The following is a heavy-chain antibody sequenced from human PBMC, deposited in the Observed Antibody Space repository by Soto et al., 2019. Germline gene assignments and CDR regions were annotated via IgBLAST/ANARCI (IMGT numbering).Heavy chain of an antibody. CDR1: GGSISSGGYS. CDR3: ARDLMEVGLRRGFDP. V-gene: IGHV4-61*08. J-gene: IGHJ5*02. CDR2: IYYSGST. D-gene: IGHD5-12*01. Sequence: SETLSLTCAVSGGSISSGGYSWSCIRQPPGKGLEWIGYIYYSGSTNYNPSLKSRVTISVDTSKNQFSLKLSSVTAADTAVYYCARDLMEVGLRRGFDPWGQGTLVTVSS.